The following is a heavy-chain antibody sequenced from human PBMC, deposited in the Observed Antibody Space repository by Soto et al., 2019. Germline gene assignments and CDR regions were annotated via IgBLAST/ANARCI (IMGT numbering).Heavy chain of an antibody. J-gene: IGHJ5*02. CDR3: ARASGSSYWFDP. CDR1: GYTFTSYG. Sequence: QVQLVQSGAEVKKPGASVKVSCKASGYTFTSYGISWVRQAPGQGLEWMGWISAYNGNTNYAQKLQGRVTMTTDTTTSKAYRELRSLRSDDTAVYYCARASGSSYWFDPWGQGTLVTVSS. V-gene: IGHV1-18*01. D-gene: IGHD1-26*01. CDR2: ISAYNGNT.